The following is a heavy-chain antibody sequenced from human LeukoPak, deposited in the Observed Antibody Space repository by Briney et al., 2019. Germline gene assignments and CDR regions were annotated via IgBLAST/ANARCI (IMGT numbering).Heavy chain of an antibody. CDR2: IYYSGST. D-gene: IGHD6-6*01. V-gene: IGHV4-31*03. CDR1: GGSISSGGYY. Sequence: PSQTLSLTCTVSGGSISSGGYYWSWIRRHPGKGLEWIGYIYYSGSTYYNPSLKSRVTISVDTSKNQFSLKLSSVTAADTAVYYCARERDVESSSVWGQGTLVTVSS. CDR3: ARERDVESSSV. J-gene: IGHJ4*02.